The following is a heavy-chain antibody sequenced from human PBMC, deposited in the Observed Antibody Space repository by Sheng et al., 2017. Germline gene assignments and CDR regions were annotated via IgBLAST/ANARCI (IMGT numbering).Heavy chain of an antibody. CDR1: GGTFSSYA. Sequence: QVQLVQSGAEVKKPGSSVKVSCKASGGTFSSYAISWVRQAPGQGLEWMGGIIPIFGTANYAQKFQGRVTITTDESTSTAYMELSSLRSEDTAVYYCARDSSGYERDYYYYYMDVWGKGTTVTVSS. D-gene: IGHD5-12*01. V-gene: IGHV1-69*05. CDR2: IIPIFGTA. CDR3: ARDSSGYERDYYYYYMDV. J-gene: IGHJ6*03.